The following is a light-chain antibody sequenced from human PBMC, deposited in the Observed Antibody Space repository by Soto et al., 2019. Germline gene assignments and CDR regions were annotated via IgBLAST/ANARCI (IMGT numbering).Light chain of an antibody. Sequence: QSALTQPASVSGSPGQSITISCTGTSSDVGGYDHVSWYQQHPGKAPKLMIYDVSSRPSGVSNRFSGSKSGNTASLTISGLQVEDEADYYCSSYTSSGTVFGGGTKLTVL. J-gene: IGLJ2*01. V-gene: IGLV2-14*01. CDR1: SSDVGGYDH. CDR2: DVS. CDR3: SSYTSSGTV.